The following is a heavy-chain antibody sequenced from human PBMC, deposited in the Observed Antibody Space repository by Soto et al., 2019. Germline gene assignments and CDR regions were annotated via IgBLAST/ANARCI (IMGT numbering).Heavy chain of an antibody. Sequence: EVQLVESGGGLVKPGGSLRLSCAASGFTFSSYSMNWVRQAPGKGLEWVSSISSSSSYIYYADSVKGRFTISRDNAKNSLSLQMKSLRAEDTAVYYCARDGYCSGGSCYYYYYGMDVWGQGTTVTVSS. D-gene: IGHD2-15*01. V-gene: IGHV3-21*01. CDR2: ISSSSSYI. CDR1: GFTFSSYS. CDR3: ARDGYCSGGSCYYYYYGMDV. J-gene: IGHJ6*02.